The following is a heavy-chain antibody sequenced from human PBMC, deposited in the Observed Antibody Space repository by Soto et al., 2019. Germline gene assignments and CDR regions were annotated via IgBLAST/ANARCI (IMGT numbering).Heavy chain of an antibody. D-gene: IGHD2-2*02. V-gene: IGHV4-38-2*01. J-gene: IGHJ4*02. CDR3: ARNGCSSTSCYSDY. Sequence: SETLSLTCGVSGYSISSGYYWGWIRQPPGKGLEWIGSIYHSGSTYYNPSLKSRVTISVDTSKNQFSLKLSSVTAADTAVYYCARNGCSSTSCYSDYWGQGTLVTVSS. CDR1: GYSISSGYY. CDR2: IYHSGST.